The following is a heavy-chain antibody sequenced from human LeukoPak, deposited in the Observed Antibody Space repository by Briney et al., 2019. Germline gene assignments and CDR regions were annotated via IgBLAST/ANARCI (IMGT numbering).Heavy chain of an antibody. CDR3: ARGYCSGGTCYLVENWFDP. D-gene: IGHD2-15*01. J-gene: IGHJ5*02. Sequence: ASVKVSCKASGYTFTGYYTYWVRQAPGQGLEWMGRINPNSGGTDYAQNFQGRVTMTRDTSISTAYMELSRLRSDDTAVYYCARGYCSGGTCYLVENWFDPWGQGTLVTVSS. V-gene: IGHV1-2*06. CDR2: INPNSGGT. CDR1: GYTFTGYY.